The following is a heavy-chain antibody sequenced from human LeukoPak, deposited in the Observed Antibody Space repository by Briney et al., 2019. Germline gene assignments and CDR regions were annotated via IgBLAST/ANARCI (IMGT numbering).Heavy chain of an antibody. CDR2: ISRSGGST. CDR1: GFTFSSYA. Sequence: PGGSLRLSXAASGFTFSSYAMTWVRQASGKGLEWVSAISRSGGSTYYADSVKGRFTISRDSSKNTLYLQMNSLRAEDTAVYYCAKGIQWELPIDYWGPGTLVTVSS. J-gene: IGHJ4*02. CDR3: AKGIQWELPIDY. D-gene: IGHD4-23*01. V-gene: IGHV3-23*01.